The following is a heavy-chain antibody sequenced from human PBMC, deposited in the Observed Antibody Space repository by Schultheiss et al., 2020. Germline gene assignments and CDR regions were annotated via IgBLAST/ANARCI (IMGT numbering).Heavy chain of an antibody. CDR3: ARTHYADYLDY. CDR2: IYSSGST. J-gene: IGHJ4*02. CDR1: GGSISSGSYY. V-gene: IGHV4-61*01. Sequence: SQTLSLTCTVSGGSISSGSYYWSWIRQAPGKGLEWIGYIYSSGSTNYNPSLKSRVTISVNTSKNQFSLKLSSVTAADTAVYYCARTHYADYLDYWGQGTLVTVSS. D-gene: IGHD3-16*01.